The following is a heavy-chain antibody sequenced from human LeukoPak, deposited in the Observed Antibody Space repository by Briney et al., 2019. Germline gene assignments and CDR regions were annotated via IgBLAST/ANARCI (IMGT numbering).Heavy chain of an antibody. J-gene: IGHJ4*02. D-gene: IGHD3-10*01. CDR2: IGSDNKP. CDR1: GFTFSAYA. V-gene: IGHV3-23*05. CDR3: ARGGSGTRLRDAFDY. Sequence: GGSLRLSCEASGFTFSAYAMTWVRQAPGKGLEWVSSIGSDNKPHYSESVKGRFAISRDNSKNTLFLQLNSLRAEDTALYYCARGGSGTRLRDAFDYWGQGTLVTVSS.